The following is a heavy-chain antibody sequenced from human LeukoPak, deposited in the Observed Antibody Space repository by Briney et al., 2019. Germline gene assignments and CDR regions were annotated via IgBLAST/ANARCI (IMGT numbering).Heavy chain of an antibody. CDR2: IYHTGST. Sequence: SGLLSFTCAVSDGSISSSNWWSWVSQPPGKGLEWIGDIYHTGSTNNNPSHKSRATTSVNKSKNQFSLRRSSVSAADTAVYYRARVVPPPPGIAAAGPYDYWGQGTLVTVSS. CDR3: ARVVPPPPGIAAAGPYDY. CDR1: DGSISSSNW. J-gene: IGHJ4*02. D-gene: IGHD6-13*01. V-gene: IGHV4-4*02.